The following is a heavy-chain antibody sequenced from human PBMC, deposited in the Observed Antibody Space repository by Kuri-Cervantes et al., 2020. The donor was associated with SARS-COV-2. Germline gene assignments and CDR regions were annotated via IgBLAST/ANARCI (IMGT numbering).Heavy chain of an antibody. Sequence: ASVKVSCKVSGYTLPELSMHWVRQAPGKGLEWMGGFDREDGKRVYAQKFQGRVTMTEDTSTHTAYMELSSLRSEDTAVYYCATGISLRFLEWLAALDIWGQGTMVTVSS. V-gene: IGHV1-24*01. CDR1: GYTLPELS. J-gene: IGHJ3*02. CDR3: ATGISLRFLEWLAALDI. D-gene: IGHD3-3*01. CDR2: FDREDGKR.